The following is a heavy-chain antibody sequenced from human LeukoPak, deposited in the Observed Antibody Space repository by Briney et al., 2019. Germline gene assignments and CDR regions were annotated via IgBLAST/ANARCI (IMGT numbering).Heavy chain of an antibody. Sequence: AGGSLRLSCAASGFTFSSYAMSWVRQAPGKGLEWVSAISGSGGSTYYADSVKGRFTISRDNSKNTLYLQMNSLRAKDTAVYYCAKDQGPVVAATPDYWGQGTLVTVSS. D-gene: IGHD2-15*01. J-gene: IGHJ4*02. V-gene: IGHV3-23*01. CDR1: GFTFSSYA. CDR2: ISGSGGST. CDR3: AKDQGPVVAATPDY.